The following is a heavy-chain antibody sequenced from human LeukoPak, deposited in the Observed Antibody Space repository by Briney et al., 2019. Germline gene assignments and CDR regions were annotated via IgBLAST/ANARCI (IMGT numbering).Heavy chain of an antibody. CDR3: ARVRADSWSGLDY. J-gene: IGHJ4*02. CDR1: GYTFAGYY. D-gene: IGHD3-3*01. Sequence: ASVKVSCKASGYTFAGYYLHWVRQAPGQGLEWMGWINPNSGGTNYAQKFQGRVTMTRDTSISTAYMELRRLRSDDSAVFYCARVRADSWSGLDYWGQGTLVTVSS. V-gene: IGHV1-2*02. CDR2: INPNSGGT.